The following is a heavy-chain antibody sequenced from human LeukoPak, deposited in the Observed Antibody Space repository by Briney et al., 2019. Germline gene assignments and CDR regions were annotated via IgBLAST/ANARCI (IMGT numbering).Heavy chain of an antibody. CDR2: ISSGSGII. CDR3: ARGGTGATRDDTFDI. D-gene: IGHD1-7*01. J-gene: IGHJ3*02. CDR1: GFTFSSYG. Sequence: GGSLRLSCAASGFTFSSYGMHWVRQAPGKGLEWVSSISSGSGIIFYADSVKGRFTISRDNAENSLYLQMNSLRAEDTAVYFCARGGTGATRDDTFDIWGQGAMVTVSS. V-gene: IGHV3-21*01.